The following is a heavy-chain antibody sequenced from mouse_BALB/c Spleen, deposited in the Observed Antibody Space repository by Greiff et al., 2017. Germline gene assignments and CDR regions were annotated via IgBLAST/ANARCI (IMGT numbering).Heavy chain of an antibody. CDR3: ARDGSIPRDRFAY. D-gene: IGHD4-1*01. J-gene: IGHJ3*01. CDR1: GFSLTSYG. Sequence: VQLKESGPGLVAPSQSLSITCTVSGFSLTSYGVHWVRQPPGKGLEWLGVIWAGGSTNYNSALMSRLSISKDNSKSQVFLKTNSLQTDDTAMYYCARDGSIPRDRFAYWGQGTLVTVSA. V-gene: IGHV2-9*02. CDR2: IWAGGST.